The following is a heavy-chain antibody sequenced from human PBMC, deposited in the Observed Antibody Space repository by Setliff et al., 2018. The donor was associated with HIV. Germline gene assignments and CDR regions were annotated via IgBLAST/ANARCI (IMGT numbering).Heavy chain of an antibody. CDR1: GFAFSSYA. CDR2: IKSKTDGGTT. Sequence: GGSLRLSCAGSGFAFSSYAMSWVRQAPGKGLEWVGRIKSKTDGGTTDYAAPVKGRFTMSRDDSKNTLYLQMNSLKTEDTAVYYCTTDRNYDNLTAYYGAIMDVWGKGTTVTVSS. V-gene: IGHV3-15*01. D-gene: IGHD3-9*01. J-gene: IGHJ6*03. CDR3: TTDRNYDNLTAYYGAIMDV.